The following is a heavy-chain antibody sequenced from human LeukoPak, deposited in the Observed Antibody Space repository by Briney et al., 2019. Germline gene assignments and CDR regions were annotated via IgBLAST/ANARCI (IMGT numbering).Heavy chain of an antibody. Sequence: SGTLSLTCAVSGGSISSSNWWSWVRQPPGKGLEWIGEIYHSERTKYNPSPKSRVTISLDNSKNTFSLKVNTVSAANTGVYYSARWGHSSSWYRGFDPWGQGTLVTVSS. CDR3: ARWGHSSSWYRGFDP. J-gene: IGHJ5*02. V-gene: IGHV4-4*02. D-gene: IGHD6-13*01. CDR1: GGSISSSNW. CDR2: IYHSERT.